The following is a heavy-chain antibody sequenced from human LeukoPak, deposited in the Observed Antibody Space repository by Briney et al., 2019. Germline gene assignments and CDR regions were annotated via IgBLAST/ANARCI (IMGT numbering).Heavy chain of an antibody. D-gene: IGHD3-16*01. Sequence: GASVKVSCKASGYTFTSISRVRQAPGQGLEWMGWISAYNGNTNYAQKLQGRVTMTTDTSTSTAYMELRSLRSDDTAVYYCARGMGDLDSWGQGTLVTVSS. CDR2: ISAYNGNT. CDR3: ARGMGDLDS. J-gene: IGHJ4*02. V-gene: IGHV1-18*01. CDR1: GYTFTS.